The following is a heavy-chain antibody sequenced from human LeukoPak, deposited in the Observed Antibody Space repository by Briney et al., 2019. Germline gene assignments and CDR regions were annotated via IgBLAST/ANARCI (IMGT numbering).Heavy chain of an antibody. V-gene: IGHV4-34*01. J-gene: IGHJ4*02. CDR3: ARILRRGRLSNNPVDY. D-gene: IGHD3-3*01. Sequence: SETLSLTCAVYGGSFSGYYWSWIRQPPGKGLEWIGEINHSGSTNYNPSLKSRVTISVDTSKNQFSLKLSSVTAADTAVYYCARILRRGRLSNNPVDYWGQGTLVTVSS. CDR2: INHSGST. CDR1: GGSFSGYY.